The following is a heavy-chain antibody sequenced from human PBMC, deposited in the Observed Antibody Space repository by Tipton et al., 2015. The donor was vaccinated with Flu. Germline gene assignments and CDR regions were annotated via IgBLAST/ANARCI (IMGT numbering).Heavy chain of an antibody. V-gene: IGHV3-33*01. Sequence: SLRLSCAASGFTFSSYGMHWVRQAPGKGLHWVAVIWFDGSHLYYADSVEGRFTISRDNSMNTLYLQMNSLRAEDTGVYYCARDVAQSSSTSYYFDYWGQGTLVTVSS. CDR2: IWFDGSHL. CDR3: ARDVAQSSSTSYYFDY. CDR1: GFTFSSYG. D-gene: IGHD6-13*01. J-gene: IGHJ4*02.